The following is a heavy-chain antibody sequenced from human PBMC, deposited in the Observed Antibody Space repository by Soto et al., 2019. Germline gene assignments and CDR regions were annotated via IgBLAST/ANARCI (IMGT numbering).Heavy chain of an antibody. CDR3: ASSSRDGYNPPNWFDP. D-gene: IGHD5-18*01. Sequence: ASVKVSCKASGYTFTSYYMHWVRQAPGQGLEWMGIINPSGGSTSYAQKFQGRVTMTRDTSTSTVYMELSSLRSEDTAVYYCASSSRDGYNPPNWFDPWAQGTLVTV. J-gene: IGHJ5*02. V-gene: IGHV1-46*01. CDR1: GYTFTSYY. CDR2: INPSGGST.